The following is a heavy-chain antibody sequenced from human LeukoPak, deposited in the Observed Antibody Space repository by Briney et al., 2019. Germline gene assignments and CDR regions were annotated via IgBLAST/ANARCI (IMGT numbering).Heavy chain of an antibody. Sequence: GGSLRLSCAASGFTFSSYSMNWVRQAPGKGLEWVSAISGSGGSTYYADSVKGRFTISRDNSKNTLYLQMNSLRAEETAVYYCASEHRFSVDYWGQGTLVTVSS. V-gene: IGHV3-23*01. CDR2: ISGSGGST. J-gene: IGHJ4*02. D-gene: IGHD2-21*01. CDR3: ASEHRFSVDY. CDR1: GFTFSSYS.